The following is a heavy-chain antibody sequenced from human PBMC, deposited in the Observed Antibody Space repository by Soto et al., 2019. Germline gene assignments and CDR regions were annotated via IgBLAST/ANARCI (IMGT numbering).Heavy chain of an antibody. CDR1: GGSISSGGYY. CDR2: IYYSGST. CDR3: ARATDYYDSSGRYYYYGMEV. J-gene: IGHJ6*02. D-gene: IGHD3-22*01. Sequence: PSETLSLTCTVSGGSISSGGYYWSWIRQHPGKGLEWIGYIYYSGSTYYNPSLKSRVTISVDTSKNQFSLKLSSVTAADTAVYYCARATDYYDSSGRYYYYGMEVWGQGTTVTVSS. V-gene: IGHV4-31*03.